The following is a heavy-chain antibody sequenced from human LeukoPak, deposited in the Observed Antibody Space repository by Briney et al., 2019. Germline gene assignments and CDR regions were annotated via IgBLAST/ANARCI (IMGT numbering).Heavy chain of an antibody. J-gene: IGHJ2*01. Sequence: SETLSLTCTVSGGSISSADYYWSWIRQPPGKGLEWIGYIYYSGSTYYSPSLKSRVTISVDTSKDQFSLNLYSVTATDTAVYYCARDLRGYCTNDVCNWYFDLWGRGTLVTVSS. CDR3: ARDLRGYCTNDVCNWYFDL. CDR1: GGSISSADYY. CDR2: IYYSGST. V-gene: IGHV4-30-4*01. D-gene: IGHD2-8*01.